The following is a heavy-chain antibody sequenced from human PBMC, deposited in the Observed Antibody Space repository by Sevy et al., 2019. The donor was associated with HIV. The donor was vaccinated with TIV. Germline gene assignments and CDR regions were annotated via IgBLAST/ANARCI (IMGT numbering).Heavy chain of an antibody. CDR1: GFTFSSYA. V-gene: IGHV3-23*01. D-gene: IGHD4-17*01. CDR2: ISGSGGST. J-gene: IGHJ3*02. CDR3: ATVFYGDYERGAFDI. Sequence: GGSLRLSCAASGFTFSSYAMSWVRQAPGKGLEWVSVISGSGGSTYYADSVKGRFTISRDNSKNTLYLQMNSLRAEDTAVYYCATVFYGDYERGAFDIWGQGTMVTVSS.